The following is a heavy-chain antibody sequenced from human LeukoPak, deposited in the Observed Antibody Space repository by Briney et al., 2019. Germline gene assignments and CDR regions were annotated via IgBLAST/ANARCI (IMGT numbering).Heavy chain of an antibody. V-gene: IGHV4-59*01. Sequence: SETLSLTCTVSGGSISSYYWSWIRQPPGEGLEWIGYIYYSGSTNHNPSLKSRVTISVDTSKNQFSLKLSSATAADTAVYYCAREERELLIFENWGQGTLVTVSS. CDR2: IYYSGST. CDR1: GGSISSYY. J-gene: IGHJ4*02. D-gene: IGHD3-10*01. CDR3: AREERELLIFEN.